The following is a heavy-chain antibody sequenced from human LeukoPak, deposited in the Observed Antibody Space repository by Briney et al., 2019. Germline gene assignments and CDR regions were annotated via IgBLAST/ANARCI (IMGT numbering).Heavy chain of an antibody. CDR3: ARGTYYDFWSGLDY. Sequence: SETLSLTCTVSGGSISSYYWSRIRQPPGKGLEWIGYIYYSGSTNYNPSLKSRVTISVDTSKNQFSLKLSSVTAADTAVYYCARGTYYDFWSGLDYWGQGTLVTVSS. V-gene: IGHV4-59*01. CDR2: IYYSGST. D-gene: IGHD3-3*01. CDR1: GGSISSYY. J-gene: IGHJ4*02.